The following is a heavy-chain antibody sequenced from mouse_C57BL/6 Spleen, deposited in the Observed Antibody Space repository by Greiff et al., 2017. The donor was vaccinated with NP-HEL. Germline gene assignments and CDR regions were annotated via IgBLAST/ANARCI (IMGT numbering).Heavy chain of an antibody. CDR3: ARYGTTVGDY. J-gene: IGHJ2*01. CDR1: GFTFTDYY. V-gene: IGHV7-3*01. Sequence: EVKLVESGGGLVQPGGSLSLSCAASGFTFTDYYMSWVRQPPGKALEWLGFIRNKANGYTKEYSASVKGRFTISRDNSQSILDLQMNALRAEDSATYYCARYGTTVGDYWGQGTTLTVSS. D-gene: IGHD1-1*01. CDR2: IRNKANGYTK.